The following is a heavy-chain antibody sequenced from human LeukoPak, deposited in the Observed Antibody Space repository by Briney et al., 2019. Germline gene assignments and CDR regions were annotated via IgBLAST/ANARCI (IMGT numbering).Heavy chain of an antibody. CDR2: IDNDAYSS. CDR1: GFPFRSYW. J-gene: IGHJ5*02. CDR3: AKEIAHDYGMFDP. V-gene: IGHV3-74*01. D-gene: IGHD4-17*01. Sequence: GGSLRLSCAASGFPFRSYWMHWVRQAPGKGLVWVARIDNDAYSSVYADSVKGRFTISRDNAKNSLYLQMNSLRAEDTAVYYCAKEIAHDYGMFDPWGQGTLVTVSS.